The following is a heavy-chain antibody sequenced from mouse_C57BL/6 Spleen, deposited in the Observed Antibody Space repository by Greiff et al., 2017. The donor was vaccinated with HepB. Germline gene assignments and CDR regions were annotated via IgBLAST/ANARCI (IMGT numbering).Heavy chain of an antibody. J-gene: IGHJ4*01. V-gene: IGHV2-6-1*01. CDR2: IWSDGST. CDR1: GFSLTSYG. D-gene: IGHD4-1*01. CDR3: ARQGLGTDYAMDY. Sequence: VMLVESGPGLVAPSQCLSITCTVSGFSLTSYGVHWVRQPPGKGLEWLVVIWSDGSTTYTSAPKSRLSISNDNSKSQLILKMNSLQTDDTAMDDCARQGLGTDYAMDYWGQGTSVTVSS.